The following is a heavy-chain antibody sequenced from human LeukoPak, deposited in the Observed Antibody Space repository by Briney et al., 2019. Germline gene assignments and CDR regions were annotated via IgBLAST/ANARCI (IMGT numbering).Heavy chain of an antibody. CDR1: GYTFTSYG. CDR2: ISAYNGNT. J-gene: IGHJ4*02. CDR3: ARDCIGCHGFDY. Sequence: ASVKVSCKASGYTFTSYGISWVRQAPGQGLEWMEWISAYNGNTNYAQKLQGRVTVTTDTSTSTAYMELRSLRSDDTAVYYCARDCIGCHGFDYWGQGTLVTVSS. D-gene: IGHD2-15*01. V-gene: IGHV1-18*01.